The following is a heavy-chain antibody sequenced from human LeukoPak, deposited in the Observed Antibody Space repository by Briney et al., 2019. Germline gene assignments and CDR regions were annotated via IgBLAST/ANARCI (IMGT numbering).Heavy chain of an antibody. Sequence: ASVKVSCKASGYTFTSYAMHWVRQAPGQRLEWMGWINAGNGNTKYSQNFQGRVTITRDTSASTAYMELSSLRSEDMAVYYCARETFGSSRPSDYWGQGTLVTVSS. CDR1: GYTFTSYA. V-gene: IGHV1-3*03. CDR3: ARETFGSSRPSDY. CDR2: INAGNGNT. J-gene: IGHJ4*02. D-gene: IGHD2/OR15-2a*01.